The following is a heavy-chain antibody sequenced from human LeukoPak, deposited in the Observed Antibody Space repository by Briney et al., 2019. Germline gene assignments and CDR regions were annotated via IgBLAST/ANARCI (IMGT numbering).Heavy chain of an antibody. CDR2: INHSGST. Sequence: SETLSLTCAVYGGSFSGYYWSWIRQPPGKGLEWIGEINHSGSTNYNPSLKSRVTISVDTSKNQFSLKLSSVTAADTAVYYCARGGYSGYDYAFDYWSQGTLVTVSS. V-gene: IGHV4-34*01. D-gene: IGHD5-12*01. CDR3: ARGGYSGYDYAFDY. CDR1: GGSFSGYY. J-gene: IGHJ4*02.